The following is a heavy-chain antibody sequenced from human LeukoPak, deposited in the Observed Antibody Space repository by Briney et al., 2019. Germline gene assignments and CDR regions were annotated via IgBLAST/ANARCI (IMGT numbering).Heavy chain of an antibody. Sequence: GASVKVSCKASGYTFTSYYMHWVRQAPGQGLEWMGIINPSGGSTSYAQKFQGRVTMTRDMSTGTVYMELSSLRSEDTAVYYCARDYYDSSGYYYVTKWGQGTLVTVSS. V-gene: IGHV1-46*01. D-gene: IGHD3-22*01. CDR2: INPSGGST. CDR3: ARDYYDSSGYYYVTK. J-gene: IGHJ4*02. CDR1: GYTFTSYY.